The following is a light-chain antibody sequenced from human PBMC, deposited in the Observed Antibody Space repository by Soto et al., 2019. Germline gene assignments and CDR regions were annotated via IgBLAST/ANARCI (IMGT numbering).Light chain of an antibody. V-gene: IGLV1-40*01. Sequence: QSVLTQPPSVSGAPGQRVTISCTGSSSNIGAGYDLHWYQQLPGTAPKLLIYGNSNRPSGVPDRFSGSKSGTSASLAITGLQAEDEADYYCNSYAGGLVLFGGGTKLTVL. CDR1: SSNIGAGYD. J-gene: IGLJ2*01. CDR2: GNS. CDR3: NSYAGGLVL.